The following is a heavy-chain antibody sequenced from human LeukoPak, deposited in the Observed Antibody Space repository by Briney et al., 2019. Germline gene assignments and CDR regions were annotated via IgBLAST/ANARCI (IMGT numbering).Heavy chain of an antibody. CDR1: GGSISSSSYY. J-gene: IGHJ4*02. CDR3: ARQARFGSGSYYFY. V-gene: IGHV4-39*01. CDR2: IYYSGST. D-gene: IGHD3-10*01. Sequence: KTSETLSLTCTVSGGSISSSSYYWGWIRQPPGKGLEWIGSIYYSGSTYYNPSLKSRVTISVDTSKNQFSLKLSSVTAADTAVYYCARQARFGSGSYYFYWGQGTLVTVSS.